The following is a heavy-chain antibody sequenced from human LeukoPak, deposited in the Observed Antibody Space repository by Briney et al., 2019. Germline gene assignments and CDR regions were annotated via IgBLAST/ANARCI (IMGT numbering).Heavy chain of an antibody. J-gene: IGHJ5*02. CDR3: ARDKVSPALRWFDP. CDR2: IYYSGST. CDR1: GVSIISSSYY. Sequence: SETLSLTCTVSGVSIISSSYYRGWIRQPPGKGLEWIGSIYYSGSTYYNPSLKSRVTISVDTSKNQFSLKLSSVTAADTAVYYCARDKVSPALRWFDPWGQGTLVTVSS. V-gene: IGHV4-39*02.